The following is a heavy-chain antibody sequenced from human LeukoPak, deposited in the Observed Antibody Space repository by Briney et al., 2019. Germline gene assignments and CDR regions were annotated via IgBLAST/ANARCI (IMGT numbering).Heavy chain of an antibody. D-gene: IGHD1-20*01. CDR3: ARFRITRSYSYMDV. V-gene: IGHV1-8*01. CDR1: GYTFTSYD. J-gene: IGHJ6*03. CDR2: MNPNSGNT. Sequence: GASVKVSCKASGYTFTSYDINWLRQATGQGLEWMGWMNPNSGNTGYEQKLQGRVPMTRNTSISTAYMELSSLRSEDTALYYCARFRITRSYSYMDVWGKGTTATVSS.